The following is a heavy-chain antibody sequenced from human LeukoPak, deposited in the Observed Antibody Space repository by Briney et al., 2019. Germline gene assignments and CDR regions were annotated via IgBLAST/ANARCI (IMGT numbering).Heavy chain of an antibody. J-gene: IGHJ4*02. D-gene: IGHD6-13*01. CDR1: GGTFSSYA. CDR2: IIPIFGTA. Sequence: SVKVSCKASGGTFSSYAISWVRQAPGQGLEWMGRIIPIFGTANYAQKFQGRVTITADKSTSTAYVELSSLRSEDTAVYYCARSWDSSSWYWDYWGQGTLVTVSS. CDR3: ARSWDSSSWYWDY. V-gene: IGHV1-69*06.